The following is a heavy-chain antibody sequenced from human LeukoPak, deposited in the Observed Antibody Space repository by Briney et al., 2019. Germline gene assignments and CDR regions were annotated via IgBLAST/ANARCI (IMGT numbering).Heavy chain of an antibody. CDR1: GFTFSSYS. CDR2: ISSSSSYI. D-gene: IGHD4-11*01. CDR3: ARDTIYSNYFFAFDI. J-gene: IGHJ3*02. Sequence: GSLRLSCAASGFTFSSYSMNWVRQAPGKGLEWVSSISSSSSYIYYAGSVKGRFTISRDNAKNSLYLQMNSLRAEDTAVYYCARDTIYSNYFFAFDIWGQGTMVTVSS. V-gene: IGHV3-21*01.